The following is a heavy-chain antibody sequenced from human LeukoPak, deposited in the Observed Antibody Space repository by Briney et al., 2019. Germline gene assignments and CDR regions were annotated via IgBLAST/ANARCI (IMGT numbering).Heavy chain of an antibody. V-gene: IGHV3-9*01. CDR3: AKDRGAGTYYYSTQIDY. CDR2: ISWNSGRI. D-gene: IGHD3-10*01. J-gene: IGHJ4*02. Sequence: GGSLRLSCATSGFTFDDYAMHWVRQAPGKGLEWVSGISWNSGRIGYADSVKGRFTISRDNAESSLYLEMNSLRPEDTALYYCAKDRGAGTYYYSTQIDYWGQGTLVTVSS. CDR1: GFTFDDYA.